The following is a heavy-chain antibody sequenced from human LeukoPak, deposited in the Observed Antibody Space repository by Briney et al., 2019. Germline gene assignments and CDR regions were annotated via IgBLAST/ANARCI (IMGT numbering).Heavy chain of an antibody. CDR2: MNPNSGNT. Sequence: GASVKVSCKASGYTFTGYYMHWVRQATGQGLEWMGWMNPNSGNTGYAQKFQGRVTMTRNTSISTAYMELSSLRSEDTAVYYCAGSYYYDSSGYYSFDYWDQGTLVTVSS. CDR3: AGSYYYDSSGYYSFDY. D-gene: IGHD3-22*01. J-gene: IGHJ4*02. CDR1: GYTFTGYY. V-gene: IGHV1-8*02.